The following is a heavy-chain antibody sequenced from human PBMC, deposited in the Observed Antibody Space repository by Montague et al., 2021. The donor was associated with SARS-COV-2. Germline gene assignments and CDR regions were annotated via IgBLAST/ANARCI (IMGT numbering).Heavy chain of an antibody. CDR1: GDSISSGYFY. J-gene: IGHJ4*02. Sequence: SETLSLTCTVSGDSISSGYFYWGWIRQSPGGGLEWIGQINCGGSTKYNPSLRSRVTISIDTSKNQFSLKLTSVTAADTAVYYCARGAPGYWGQGTLVTVSS. V-gene: IGHV4-39*07. CDR3: ARGAPGY. CDR2: INCGGST. D-gene: IGHD1-1*01.